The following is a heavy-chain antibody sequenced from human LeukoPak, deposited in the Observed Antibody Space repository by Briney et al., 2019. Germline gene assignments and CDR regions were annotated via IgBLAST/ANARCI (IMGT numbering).Heavy chain of an antibody. CDR1: GDSITSSSYY. J-gene: IGHJ4*03. V-gene: IGHV4-39*01. CDR2: IYYTGGA. D-gene: IGHD4-11*01. Sequence: SETLSLTCSVSGDSITSSSYYWGCIRQPPEKGLECIGSIYYTGGAHYSPSLKSRVTMSVDTSKNQFSLELSSVTAADTAVYYCARHGGTRITLVQVYYFDCWGQGTMVTVSS. CDR3: ARHGGTRITLVQVYYFDC.